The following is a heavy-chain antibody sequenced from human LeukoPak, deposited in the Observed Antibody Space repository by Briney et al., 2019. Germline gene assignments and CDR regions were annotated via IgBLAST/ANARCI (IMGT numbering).Heavy chain of an antibody. J-gene: IGHJ3*01. CDR1: GYSFTSYW. CDR2: IYPGVSNT. CDR3: ATSRGYTYRDDFDV. D-gene: IGHD5-18*01. Sequence: GESLKISCKGSGYSFTSYWIGRVRQMPGKGLEWMGIIYPGVSNTRYSPSFQGQVTISVDKSISTAYVQWSSLKASDTAMYYCATSRGYTYRDDFDVWGQGTMVTVSS. V-gene: IGHV5-51*01.